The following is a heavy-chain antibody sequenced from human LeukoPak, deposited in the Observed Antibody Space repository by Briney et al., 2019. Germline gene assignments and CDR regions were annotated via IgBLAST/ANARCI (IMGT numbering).Heavy chain of an antibody. Sequence: GGSLRLSCAASGFTFSSYWLSWVRQAPGKGLEWVANIKQDGSEKYYVDSVKARFTISRDNAKNSLYLQMNSLRAEDTAVYYCARANLFHVLLVDYWGQGTLVTVSS. CDR2: IKQDGSEK. D-gene: IGHD3-10*02. CDR1: GFTFSSYW. J-gene: IGHJ4*02. V-gene: IGHV3-7*04. CDR3: ARANLFHVLLVDY.